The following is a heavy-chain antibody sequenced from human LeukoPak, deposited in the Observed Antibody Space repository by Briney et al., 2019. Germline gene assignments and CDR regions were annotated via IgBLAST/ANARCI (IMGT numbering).Heavy chain of an antibody. CDR1: GYTFTSYD. V-gene: IGHV1-8*03. J-gene: IGHJ4*02. D-gene: IGHD3-3*01. Sequence: AASVKVSCKASGYTFTSYDINLVRQATGQGLEWMGWMNPNSGNTGYAQKFQGRVTITRNTSISTAYMELSSLRSEDTAVYYCARGTGYDFWSGSGYYFDYWGQGTLVTVSS. CDR2: MNPNSGNT. CDR3: ARGTGYDFWSGSGYYFDY.